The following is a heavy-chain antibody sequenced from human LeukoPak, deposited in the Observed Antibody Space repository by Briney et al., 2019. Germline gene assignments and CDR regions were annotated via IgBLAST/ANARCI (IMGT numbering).Heavy chain of an antibody. CDR1: GGTFSSYA. J-gene: IGHJ4*02. V-gene: IGHV1-69*13. Sequence: ASVKVSCKASGGTFSSYAISWVRQAPGQGLEWMGGIIPIFGTANYAQKFQGRVTITADESTSTAYMELSSLRPEDTAVYYCASPGIAARPGDFDYWGQGTLVTVSS. CDR3: ASPGIAARPGDFDY. CDR2: IIPIFGTA. D-gene: IGHD6-6*01.